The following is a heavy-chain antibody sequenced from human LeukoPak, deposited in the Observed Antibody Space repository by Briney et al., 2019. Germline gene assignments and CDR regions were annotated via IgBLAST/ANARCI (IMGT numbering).Heavy chain of an antibody. J-gene: IGHJ4*02. V-gene: IGHV3-9*01. CDR1: GFTFDDYA. Sequence: GGSLRLSCAASGFTFDDYAMHWGRQAPGKGLEWVSGISWNSGSIGYADSVKGRFTISRDNAKNSLYLQMNSLRAEDTALYYCAKGSRGVVAATQDYWGQGTLVTVSS. CDR3: AKGSRGVVAATQDY. D-gene: IGHD2-15*01. CDR2: ISWNSGSI.